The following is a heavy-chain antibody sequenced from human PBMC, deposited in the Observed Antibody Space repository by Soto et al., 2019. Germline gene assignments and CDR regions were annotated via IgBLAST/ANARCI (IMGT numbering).Heavy chain of an antibody. CDR3: ARGGRYCTNGVCMVRWFDP. CDR1: GFTFSSYS. CDR2: ISSSSSTI. Sequence: GGSLRLSCAASGFTFSSYSMNWVRQAPGKGLEWVSYISSSSSTIYYADSVKGRLTISRDNAKNSLYLQMNSLRDEDTVVYYCARGGRYCTNGVCMVRWFDPWGQGTLVTVSS. V-gene: IGHV3-48*02. D-gene: IGHD2-8*01. J-gene: IGHJ5*02.